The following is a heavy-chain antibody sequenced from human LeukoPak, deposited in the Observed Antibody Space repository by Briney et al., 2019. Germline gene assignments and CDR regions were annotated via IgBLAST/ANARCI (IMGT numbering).Heavy chain of an antibody. D-gene: IGHD3-3*01. CDR3: VRESGVWSGLGIGRPLDV. CDR2: IKQDGSDK. CDR1: GFTFTKYW. Sequence: GGSLRLSCAASGFTFTKYWMTWVRQAPGKGLEWVGNIKQDGSDKYYVDSVKGRFTISRDNAENSLYLQMNSLRAEDTAIYYCVRESGVWSGLGIGRPLDVWGKGTAVTVSS. V-gene: IGHV3-7*01. J-gene: IGHJ6*04.